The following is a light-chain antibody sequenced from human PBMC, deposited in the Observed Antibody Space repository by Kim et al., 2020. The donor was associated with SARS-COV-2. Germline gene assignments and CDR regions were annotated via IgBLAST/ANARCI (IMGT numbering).Light chain of an antibody. CDR3: QAWDSSTGV. Sequence: SVPPGQTASITCSGDKLGDKYACWYQQKPRQSPVLVIYQDSKRPSGIPERFSGSNSGNTATLTISGTQAMDEADYYCQAWDSSTGVFGGGTQLTVL. CDR2: QDS. V-gene: IGLV3-1*01. CDR1: KLGDKY. J-gene: IGLJ3*02.